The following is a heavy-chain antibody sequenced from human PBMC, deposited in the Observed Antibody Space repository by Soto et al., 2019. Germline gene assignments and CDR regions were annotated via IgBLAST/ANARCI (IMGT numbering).Heavy chain of an antibody. D-gene: IGHD3-10*01. CDR1: GLTFSSYS. CDR2: ISSSSSTI. J-gene: IGHJ6*02. CDR3: AFGEESRYYYYGMDV. Sequence: EVQLVESGGGLVQRGGSLRLSCAASGLTFSSYSMNWVRQAPGKGLEWVSYISSSSSTIYYADSVKGRFTISRDNAKNSLYLQMNRLRAEDTAVHYCAFGEESRYYYYGMDVWGQGTTVTVSS. V-gene: IGHV3-48*01.